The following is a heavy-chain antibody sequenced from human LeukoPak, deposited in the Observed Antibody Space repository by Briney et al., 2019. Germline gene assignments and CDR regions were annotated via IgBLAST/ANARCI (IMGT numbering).Heavy chain of an antibody. CDR1: GGTFSSYA. CDR2: IIPIFGTA. V-gene: IGHV1-69*06. J-gene: IGHJ3*02. Sequence: SVKVSCKASGGTFSSYAISWVRQAPGQGLEWMGGIIPIFGTANYAQKFQGRVTITADKSTSTAYMELSSLRSEDTAVYYCAKTGLDFAFDIWGQGTMVTVSS. CDR3: AKTGLDFAFDI.